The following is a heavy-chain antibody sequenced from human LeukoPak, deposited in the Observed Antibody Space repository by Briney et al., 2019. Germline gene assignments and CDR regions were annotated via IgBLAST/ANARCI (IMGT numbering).Heavy chain of an antibody. J-gene: IGHJ4*02. D-gene: IGHD3-10*01. CDR1: GYTFTSYD. V-gene: IGHV1-8*01. CDR2: MNPNSGNT. CDR3: ARSPYYYGSGSYPD. Sequence: ASVKVSCKASGYTFTSYDINWVRQATGQGLEWMGWMNPNSGNTGYAQKFQGRVTMTRNTSISTAYMELSSLRSEDTAGYYCARSPYYYGSGSYPDWGQGTLVTVSS.